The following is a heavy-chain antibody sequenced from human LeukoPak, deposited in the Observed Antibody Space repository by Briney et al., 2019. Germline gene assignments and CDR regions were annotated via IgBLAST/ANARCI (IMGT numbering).Heavy chain of an antibody. Sequence: GGSLRLSCAASGFTFSSYGMHWVRQAPGKGLEWVAFIRYDGSNKYYADSVKGRFTISRDNSKNTLYLQMKSLRAEDTAVYYCAKVQKDTAMVGYYYYMDVWGKGTTVTISS. V-gene: IGHV3-30*02. J-gene: IGHJ6*03. D-gene: IGHD5-18*01. CDR1: GFTFSSYG. CDR2: IRYDGSNK. CDR3: AKVQKDTAMVGYYYYMDV.